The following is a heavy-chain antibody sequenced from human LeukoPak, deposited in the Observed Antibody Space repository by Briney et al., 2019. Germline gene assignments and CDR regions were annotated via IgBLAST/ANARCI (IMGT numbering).Heavy chain of an antibody. Sequence: GGSLRLSCAASGFNFGTYSMNWVRQAPGKGLEWLSYISPSSSTISYADSVKGRFTVSRDNAKNSLYLQMNSLRAEDTAVYYCARDHMNYYDSSGYYYGYWGQGTLVTVSS. CDR2: ISPSSSTI. J-gene: IGHJ4*02. V-gene: IGHV3-48*04. D-gene: IGHD3-22*01. CDR3: ARDHMNYYDSSGYYYGY. CDR1: GFNFGTYS.